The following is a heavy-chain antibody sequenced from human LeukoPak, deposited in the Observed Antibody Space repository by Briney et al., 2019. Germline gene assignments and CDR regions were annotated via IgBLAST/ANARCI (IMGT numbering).Heavy chain of an antibody. Sequence: LSLTCTVSGYSISSGYYWGWIRQPPGKGLEWVSGISWNSGSIGYADSVKGRFTISRDNAKNSLYLQMNSLRAEDTALYYCAKDSNGIAAAIDYWGQGTLVTVSS. CDR1: GYSISSGYY. D-gene: IGHD6-13*01. CDR3: AKDSNGIAAAIDY. V-gene: IGHV3-9*01. J-gene: IGHJ4*02. CDR2: ISWNSGSI.